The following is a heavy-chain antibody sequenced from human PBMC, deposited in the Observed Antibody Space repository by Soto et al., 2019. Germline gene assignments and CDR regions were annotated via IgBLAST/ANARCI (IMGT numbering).Heavy chain of an antibody. D-gene: IGHD3-10*01. Sequence: EVQLVESGGGLVQPGGSLRLSCAASGFTFRNYWMHWVRQAPGKGLVWVSRISDYGRVNYADSVRGRFTISRDDAESELHLQMMNLRAEDTAVYYCARGGVEPFDYWGQGVLVTVSS. V-gene: IGHV3-74*01. J-gene: IGHJ4*02. CDR3: ARGGVEPFDY. CDR2: ISDYGRV. CDR1: GFTFRNYW.